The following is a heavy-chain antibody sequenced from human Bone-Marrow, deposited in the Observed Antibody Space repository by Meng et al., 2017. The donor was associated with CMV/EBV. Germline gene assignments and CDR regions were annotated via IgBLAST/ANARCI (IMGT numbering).Heavy chain of an antibody. CDR1: GYTFTDYY. CDR2: VNPNSGGT. V-gene: IGHV1-2*02. D-gene: IGHD4-11*01. Sequence: ASVKVSCKASGYTFTDYYIHWVRQAPGQGLEWMGRVNPNSGGTNSAQRFQGRVTMTSDTSISTGYMELGRLRSDDTAVYYCARVDPYSNYGLYGMDVWGQGTTVTVSS. CDR3: ARVDPYSNYGLYGMDV. J-gene: IGHJ6*02.